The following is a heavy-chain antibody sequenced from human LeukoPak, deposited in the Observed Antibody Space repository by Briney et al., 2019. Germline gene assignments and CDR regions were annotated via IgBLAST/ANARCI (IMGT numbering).Heavy chain of an antibody. V-gene: IGHV3-48*02. J-gene: IGHJ4*02. CDR1: RFTFSSYS. CDR3: ARGHSSSWYLNFDY. D-gene: IGHD6-13*01. CDR2: ISSSSTI. Sequence: PGGSLRLSCAASRFTFSSYSMNWVRQAPGKGLEWVSYISSSSTIYYADSVKGRFTSSRDNAKNSLYLQMNSLRDEDTAVYYCARGHSSSWYLNFDYWGQGTLVTVSS.